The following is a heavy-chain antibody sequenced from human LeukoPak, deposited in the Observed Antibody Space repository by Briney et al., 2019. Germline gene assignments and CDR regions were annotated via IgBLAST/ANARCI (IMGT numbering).Heavy chain of an antibody. J-gene: IGHJ4*02. CDR2: ISAYNGNT. CDR3: ARGWGTLEATFNY. CDR1: GYTFTSYG. V-gene: IGHV1-18*01. Sequence: ASLKVSCKAAGYTFTSYGISWVGQAAGQGREWMGWISAYNGNTNYAQKLQGRVTMTPDTSTSTAYMEMRSLRSDDTAVYYCARGWGTLEATFNYWGQGTLVTVPS. D-gene: IGHD3-16*01.